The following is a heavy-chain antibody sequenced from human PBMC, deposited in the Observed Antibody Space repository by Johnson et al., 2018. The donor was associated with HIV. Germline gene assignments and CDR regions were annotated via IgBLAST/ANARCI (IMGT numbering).Heavy chain of an antibody. CDR3: ARAVAATGAFDI. CDR1: GFSFSSYV. Sequence: VQLVESGGGVVQPGGSLRLSCAASGFSFSSYVMHWVRQAPGKGLQWVALISYAGSNKYYADSVKGRFTISRDNSKNTLYLQMNSLRAEDTAVYYCARAVAATGAFDIWGQGTMVTVSS. J-gene: IGHJ3*02. D-gene: IGHD6-19*01. V-gene: IGHV3-30-3*01. CDR2: ISYAGSNK.